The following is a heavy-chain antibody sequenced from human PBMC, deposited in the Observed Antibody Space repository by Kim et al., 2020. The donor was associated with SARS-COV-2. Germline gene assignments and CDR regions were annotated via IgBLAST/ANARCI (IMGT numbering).Heavy chain of an antibody. V-gene: IGHV3-23*01. CDR2: ISGSGGST. J-gene: IGHJ5*02. D-gene: IGHD1-1*01. CDR3: AKDLFPGTDGPVWFDP. Sequence: GGSLRLSCAASGFTFSSYAMSWVRQAPGKGLEWVSAISGSGGSTYYADSVKGRFTISRDNSKNTLYLQMNSLRAEDTAVYYCAKDLFPGTDGPVWFDPWGQGTLVTVSS. CDR1: GFTFSSYA.